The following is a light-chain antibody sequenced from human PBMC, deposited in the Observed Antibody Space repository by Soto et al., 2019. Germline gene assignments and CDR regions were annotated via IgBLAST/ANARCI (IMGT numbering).Light chain of an antibody. CDR3: MQFAHFPRT. V-gene: IGKV2-24*01. CDR2: QIS. Sequence: DVVLTQTPLSSPVTLGQPASISCRSSQSLVYSDGNTYLSWLQQRPGQPPRLLLYQISNRFSGVPDRFSGSVAATDFTLKISRVEAEDVGVYYCMQFAHFPRTFGQGTKVEIK. J-gene: IGKJ1*01. CDR1: QSLVYSDGNTY.